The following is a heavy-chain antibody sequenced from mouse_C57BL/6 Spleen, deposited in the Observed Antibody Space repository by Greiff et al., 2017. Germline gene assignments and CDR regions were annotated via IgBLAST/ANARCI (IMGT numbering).Heavy chain of an antibody. D-gene: IGHD3-3*01. V-gene: IGHV1-39*01. CDR2: INPNYGTT. J-gene: IGHJ3*01. Sequence: EVKLMESGPELVKPGASVKISCKASGYSFTDYNMNWVKQSNGKSLEWIGVINPNYGTTSYNQKFKGKATLTVDQSSSTAYMQLNSLTSEDSAVYYCAEGDFQTVAWFAYWGQGTLVTVSA. CDR1: GYSFTDYN. CDR3: AEGDFQTVAWFAY.